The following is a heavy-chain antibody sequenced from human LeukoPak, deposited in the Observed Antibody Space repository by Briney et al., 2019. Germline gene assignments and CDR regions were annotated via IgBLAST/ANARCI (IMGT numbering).Heavy chain of an antibody. CDR1: GGSISSGGYY. Sequence: SETLSLTCTVSGGSISSGGYYWSWIRQPPGKGLEWIGYIYHSGSTYYNPSLKSRVTISVDRSKNQFSLKLSSVTAADTAVYYCARSRRSYGYDWGQGTLVTVSS. V-gene: IGHV4-30-2*01. CDR2: IYHSGST. CDR3: ARSRRSYGYD. D-gene: IGHD5-18*01. J-gene: IGHJ4*02.